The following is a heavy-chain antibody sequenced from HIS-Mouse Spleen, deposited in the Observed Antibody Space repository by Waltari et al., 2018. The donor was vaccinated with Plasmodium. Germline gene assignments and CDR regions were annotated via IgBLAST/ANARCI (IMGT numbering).Heavy chain of an antibody. CDR3: ASSWYWYFDL. CDR1: GFTFSSYW. CDR2: IKQDGSEK. Sequence: EVQLVESGGGLVQPGGSLRLSCAASGFTFSSYWVSWVRQAPGKGREWVANIKQDGSEKYYVDSVKGRFTISRDNAKNSLYLQMNSLRAEDTAVYYCASSWYWYFDLGGRGTLVTVSS. J-gene: IGHJ2*01. D-gene: IGHD6-13*01. V-gene: IGHV3-7*01.